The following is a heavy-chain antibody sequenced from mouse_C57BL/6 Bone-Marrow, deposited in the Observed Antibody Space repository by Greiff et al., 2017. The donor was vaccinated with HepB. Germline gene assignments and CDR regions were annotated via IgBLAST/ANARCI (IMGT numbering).Heavy chain of an antibody. Sequence: QVQLQQPGAELVRPGSSVKLSCKASGYTFTSYWMHWVKQRPIQGLEWIGNIDPSDSENHYNQKFKDKATLTVDKSSSTAYMQLSSLTSEDSAVYYCARVEGVRERYFDVWGTGTTVTVSS. CDR1: GYTFTSYW. V-gene: IGHV1-52*01. CDR3: ARVEGVRERYFDV. J-gene: IGHJ1*03. D-gene: IGHD2-14*01. CDR2: IDPSDSEN.